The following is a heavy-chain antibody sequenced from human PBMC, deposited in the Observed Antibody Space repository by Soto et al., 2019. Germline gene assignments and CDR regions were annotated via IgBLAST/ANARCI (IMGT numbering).Heavy chain of an antibody. CDR1: GFTFSNDW. CDR3: ARDVSPGNSNSYFDAFDI. V-gene: IGHV3-7*05. CDR2: IRKDGTKK. D-gene: IGHD5-18*01. J-gene: IGHJ3*02. Sequence: EVQLVESGGGLVQPGGSLRLSCAASGFTFSNDWMTWVRQAPGKGLEWVANIRKDGTKKSYLDSVWGRFTISRDNAKNSLYLEMNSLRVEDTALYSCARDVSPGNSNSYFDAFDIWGQGTMVTVSS.